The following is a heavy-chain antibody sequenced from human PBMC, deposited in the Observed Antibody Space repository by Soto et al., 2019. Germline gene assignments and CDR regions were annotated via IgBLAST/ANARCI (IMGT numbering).Heavy chain of an antibody. CDR3: TALEQLWGLFDY. V-gene: IGHV3-15*01. D-gene: IGHD6-6*01. CDR2: IKSKTDGGTT. CDR1: GFTFSNAW. Sequence: EVQLVESGGGLVKPGGSLRLSCAASGFTFSNAWMSWVRQAPGKGLEWVGRIKSKTDGGTTDYAAPVKGRFTISRDDSKNTLYLQMNSLKTEDTAVYYCTALEQLWGLFDYWGQGTLVTVSS. J-gene: IGHJ4*02.